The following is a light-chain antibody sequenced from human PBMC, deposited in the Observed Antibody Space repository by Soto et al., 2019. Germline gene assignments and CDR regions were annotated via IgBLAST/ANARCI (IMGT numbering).Light chain of an antibody. CDR1: QSVSSS. Sequence: EIVLTQSPDTLSLSPGERATLSCRASQSVSSSLAWYQQIPGQAPRLLIYDASNRATGIPARFSGSGSGSDFHLTSRRLEPEDFAVYYRQQRSNWPPEVTFGPGTKVDLK. J-gene: IGKJ3*01. CDR2: DAS. V-gene: IGKV3-11*01. CDR3: QQRSNWPPEVT.